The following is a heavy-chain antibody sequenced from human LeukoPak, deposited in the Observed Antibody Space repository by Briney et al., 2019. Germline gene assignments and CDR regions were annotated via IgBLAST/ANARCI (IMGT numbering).Heavy chain of an antibody. CDR2: INPNSGGT. CDR1: GYTFNGYY. CDR3: ARAGYCSSTSCYTWFDP. V-gene: IGHV1-2*02. D-gene: IGHD2-2*02. Sequence: ASVKVSCKASGYTFNGYYMHWVRQAPGQGLEWMGWINPNSGGTNYAQKFQGRVTMTRDTSISTAYMELSRLRSDDTAVYYCARAGYCSSTSCYTWFDPWGQGTLVTVSS. J-gene: IGHJ5*02.